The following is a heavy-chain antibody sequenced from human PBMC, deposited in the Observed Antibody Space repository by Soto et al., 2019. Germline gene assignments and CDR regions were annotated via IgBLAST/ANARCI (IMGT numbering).Heavy chain of an antibody. J-gene: IGHJ3*02. V-gene: IGHV4-59*01. CDR1: GGSISSYY. D-gene: IGHD1-1*01. CDR2: IYYSGST. Sequence: SETLSLTCTVSGGSISSYYWSWIRQPPGKGLEWIGYIYYSGSTNYNPSLKSRVTISVDTSKNQFSLKLSSVTAADTAVYYCARAEAGTVAFDIWGQGTMVTVSS. CDR3: ARAEAGTVAFDI.